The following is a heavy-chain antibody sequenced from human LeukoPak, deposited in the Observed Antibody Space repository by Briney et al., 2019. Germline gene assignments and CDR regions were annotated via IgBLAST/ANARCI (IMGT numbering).Heavy chain of an antibody. CDR2: IRYDGSNK. CDR3: ARIRTTVTTQSALDY. J-gene: IGHJ4*02. V-gene: IGHV3-30*02. Sequence: PGGSLRLSCAASGFTFSSYGMHWVRQAPGKGLEWVAFIRYDGSNKYYADSVKGRFTISRDNSKNTLYLQMNSLRAEDTAVYYCARIRTTVTTQSALDYWGQGTLDTVSS. D-gene: IGHD4-17*01. CDR1: GFTFSSYG.